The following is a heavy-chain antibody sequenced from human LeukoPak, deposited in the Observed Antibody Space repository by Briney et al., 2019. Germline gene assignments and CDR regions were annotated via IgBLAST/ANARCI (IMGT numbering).Heavy chain of an antibody. CDR1: GGSISSGDYY. V-gene: IGHV4-30-4*08. CDR3: ASSRRYYYGSSGYYAFDI. CDR2: IYYSGST. Sequence: SETLSLTCTVSGGSISSGDYYWSWIRQPPGKGLEWIRYIYYSGSTYYNPSLKSRVTISVDTSKIHFSLKLSSVTAADTALYYCASSRRYYYGSSGYYAFDIWGQGTMVTVSS. D-gene: IGHD3-22*01. J-gene: IGHJ3*02.